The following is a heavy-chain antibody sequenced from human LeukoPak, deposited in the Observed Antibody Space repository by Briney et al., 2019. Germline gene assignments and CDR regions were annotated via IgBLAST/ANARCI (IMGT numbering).Heavy chain of an antibody. V-gene: IGHV3-30*18. CDR2: IWYGGSNK. CDR1: GFTFSSYG. D-gene: IGHD6-6*01. Sequence: PGRSLRLSCAASGFTFSSYGMHWVRQAPGKGLEWVAVIWYGGSNKYYADSVKGRFTISRDNSKNTLYLQMNSLRAEDTAVYYCAKEISIADPGIDYWGQGNLVTVSS. CDR3: AKEISIADPGIDY. J-gene: IGHJ4*02.